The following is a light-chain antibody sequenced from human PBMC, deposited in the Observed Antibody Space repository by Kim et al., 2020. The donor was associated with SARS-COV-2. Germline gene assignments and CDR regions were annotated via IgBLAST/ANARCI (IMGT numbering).Light chain of an antibody. CDR3: QSYDSVLSGYV. CDR1: D. J-gene: IGLJ1*01. V-gene: IGLV1-40*01. Sequence: DVHWFQQLPGTAPKLLIYGDKNRPSGVPDRFSGSKSANSASLAIAGLQAEDEADYYCQSYDSVLSGYVFGSGTKVTVL. CDR2: GDK.